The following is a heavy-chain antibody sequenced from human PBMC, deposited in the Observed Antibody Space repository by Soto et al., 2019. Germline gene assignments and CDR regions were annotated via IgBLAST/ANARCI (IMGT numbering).Heavy chain of an antibody. Sequence: PSETLSLTCTVSGGSISSYYWSWIRQPPGKGLEWIGYIYYSGSTNYNPSLKSRVTISVDTSKNQFSLKLSSVTAADTAVYYCARMNWSWYYYMDVWGKGTTVTVSS. CDR3: ARMNWSWYYYMDV. CDR1: GGSISSYY. D-gene: IGHD1-1*01. J-gene: IGHJ6*03. CDR2: IYYSGST. V-gene: IGHV4-59*01.